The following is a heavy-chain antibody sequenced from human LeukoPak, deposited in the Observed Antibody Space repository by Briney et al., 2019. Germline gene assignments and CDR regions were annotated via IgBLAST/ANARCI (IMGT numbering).Heavy chain of an antibody. CDR3: AREAVAAPGGFDY. V-gene: IGHV1-69*13. CDR1: GGTFSSYA. Sequence: SVKVSCKASGGTFSSYAISWVRQAPGQGLEWMGGIIPIFGTANYAQKFQGRVTITADESTSTAYMELSSLRSEDTAVYYCAREAVAAPGGFDYWGQGTLVTVSS. CDR2: IIPIFGTA. J-gene: IGHJ4*02. D-gene: IGHD6-19*01.